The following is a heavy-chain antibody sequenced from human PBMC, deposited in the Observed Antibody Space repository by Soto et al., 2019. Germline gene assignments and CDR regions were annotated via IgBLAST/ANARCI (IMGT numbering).Heavy chain of an antibody. CDR3: ARDTPPFDY. CDR2: ISSDSSYI. CDR1: GFTFSSYS. V-gene: IGHV3-21*01. J-gene: IGHJ4*02. Sequence: PGGSLRLSCAASGFTFSSYSMNWVRQAPGKGLEWVSAISSDSSYIYYPDSVKGRFIISRDNAKHSLYLQMNSLRAEDTAVYYCARDTPPFDYWGQGALVTVSS.